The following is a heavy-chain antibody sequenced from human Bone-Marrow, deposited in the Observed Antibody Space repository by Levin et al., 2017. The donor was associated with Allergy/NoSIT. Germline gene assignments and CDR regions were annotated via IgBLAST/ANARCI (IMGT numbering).Heavy chain of an antibody. CDR3: ATPTVTTSDDPWYFDL. CDR2: INPSGGST. V-gene: IGHV1-46*01. CDR1: GYTFTSYY. J-gene: IGHJ2*01. Sequence: ASVKVSCKASGYTFTSYYMHWVRQAPGQGLEWMGIINPSGGSTSYAQKFQGRVTMTRDTSTSTVYMELSSLRSEDTAVYYCATPTVTTSDDPWYFDLWGRGTLVTVSS. D-gene: IGHD4-17*01.